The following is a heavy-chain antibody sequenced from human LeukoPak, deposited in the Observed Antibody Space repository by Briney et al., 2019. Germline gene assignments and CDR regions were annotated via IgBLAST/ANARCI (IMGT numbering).Heavy chain of an antibody. J-gene: IGHJ4*02. CDR3: PRVACSSTSCGEFDY. Sequence: PSETLSLTCTVSGGSISSGGYYWSWIRQHPGKGLEWIGYIYYSGSTYYNPSLKSRVTISVDTSKNQFSLKLSSVTAADAAVYYCPRVACSSTSCGEFDYWGQGTLVTVSS. CDR2: IYYSGST. CDR1: GGSISSGGYY. D-gene: IGHD2-2*01. V-gene: IGHV4-31*03.